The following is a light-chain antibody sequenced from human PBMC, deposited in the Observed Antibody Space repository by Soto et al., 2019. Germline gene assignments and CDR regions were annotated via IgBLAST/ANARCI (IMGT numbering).Light chain of an antibody. V-gene: IGKV3-11*01. Sequence: EIVLTQSPVTLSLSPGERATLSCRASQSVSSSLAWYQQKPGQAPRLLIYDASKRATGIPARFSGSGSGTDVNLTISSLEHEDVAVYYCRQRSKCASTFGGGTKVAIK. CDR3: RQRSKCAST. CDR1: QSVSSS. CDR2: DAS. J-gene: IGKJ4*01.